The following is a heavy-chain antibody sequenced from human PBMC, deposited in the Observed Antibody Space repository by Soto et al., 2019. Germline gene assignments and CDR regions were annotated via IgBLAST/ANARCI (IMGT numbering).Heavy chain of an antibody. V-gene: IGHV3-23*01. Sequence: EVQLLESGGGLVQPGGSLRLSCAASGFTFSSYAMSWVRQAPGKGLEWVSAISGSGGSTYYADSVKGRFTISRDNSKNTLYLPMNILRAGDTAVYYCAKGTYGPYDFWSGYPIYDCYYMDVWGKGTTVTVSS. CDR3: AKGTYGPYDFWSGYPIYDCYYMDV. D-gene: IGHD3-3*01. CDR2: ISGSGGST. CDR1: GFTFSSYA. J-gene: IGHJ6*03.